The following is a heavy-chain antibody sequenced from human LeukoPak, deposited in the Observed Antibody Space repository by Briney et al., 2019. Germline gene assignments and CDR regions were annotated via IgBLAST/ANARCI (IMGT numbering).Heavy chain of an antibody. CDR1: GFTFSSYA. D-gene: IGHD3-22*01. J-gene: IGHJ5*02. CDR3: AKDLRGYYDSSGYNNWFDP. Sequence: PGGSLRLSCAASGFTFSSYAMSWVRQAPGKGLEWVSAISGSGGSTYYADSVKGRFTISRDNSKNTLYLQMNSLRTEDTAVYYCAKDLRGYYDSSGYNNWFDPWGQGTLVTVSS. V-gene: IGHV3-23*01. CDR2: ISGSGGST.